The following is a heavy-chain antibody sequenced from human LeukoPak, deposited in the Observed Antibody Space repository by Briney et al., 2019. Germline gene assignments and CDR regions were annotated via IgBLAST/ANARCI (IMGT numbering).Heavy chain of an antibody. D-gene: IGHD3-16*01. CDR3: TSALNLVLGELLGY. CDR2: IKTEAEDGTT. Sequence: GGSLRLSCAASGFTFSSYSMNWVRQAPGKGLEWVGHIKTEAEDGTTDYAAPVKGRFTISRDDAKSTLYLQMNSLNTEDAAVYFCTSALNLVLGELLGYWGQGTLVTVSS. V-gene: IGHV3-15*01. CDR1: GFTFSSYS. J-gene: IGHJ4*02.